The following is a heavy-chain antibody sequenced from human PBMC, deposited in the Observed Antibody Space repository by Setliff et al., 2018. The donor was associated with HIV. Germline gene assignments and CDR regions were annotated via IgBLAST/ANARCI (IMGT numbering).Heavy chain of an antibody. CDR3: ARTVRSAYGLDYFDF. Sequence: SETLSLTCSVSGGSVIKDNFYWGWIRQPPGKGLEWIGEVYHIGTTNYNPSLMSRVTISVDKSKTYFSLNLTSVTAADTAVYYCARTVRSAYGLDYFDFWGPGTPVTVSS. D-gene: IGHD5-12*01. CDR1: GGSVIKDNFY. V-gene: IGHV4-39*07. CDR2: VYHIGTT. J-gene: IGHJ4*02.